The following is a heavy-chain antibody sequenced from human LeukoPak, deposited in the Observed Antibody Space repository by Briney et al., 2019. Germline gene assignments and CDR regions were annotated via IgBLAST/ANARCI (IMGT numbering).Heavy chain of an antibody. Sequence: GGSLRLSCAASGFTFSSYWMSWVRQAPGKGLEWVANIKQDGSEKYYVDSVKGRFTISRDNAKNSLYLQMNSLRAEDTAVYYCATGEGGYYYYYMDVWGKGTTVTVSS. J-gene: IGHJ6*03. CDR3: ATGEGGYYYYYMDV. CDR2: IKQDGSEK. CDR1: GFTFSSYW. D-gene: IGHD3-16*01. V-gene: IGHV3-7*01.